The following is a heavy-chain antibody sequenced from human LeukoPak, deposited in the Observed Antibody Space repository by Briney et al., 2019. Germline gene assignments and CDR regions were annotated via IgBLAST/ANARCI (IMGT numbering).Heavy chain of an antibody. J-gene: IGHJ4*02. D-gene: IGHD1-26*01. CDR2: ISGYNGNT. CDR3: ARALRRDSSYYEGY. CDR1: GYTFTSYG. Sequence: ASVKVSCKASGYTFTSYGISWVRQAPGQGLEWMGWISGYNGNTNYAQNLQGRVTMTTDTSTSTVYMELRSLRSDDTAVYYCARALRRDSSYYEGYWGQGTLVTVSS. V-gene: IGHV1-18*01.